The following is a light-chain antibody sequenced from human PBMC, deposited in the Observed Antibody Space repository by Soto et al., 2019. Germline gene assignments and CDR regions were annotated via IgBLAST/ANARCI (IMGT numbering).Light chain of an antibody. CDR1: SSDVGGYNY. CDR3: SSYAGNNNYV. CDR2: EVN. J-gene: IGLJ1*01. V-gene: IGLV2-8*01. Sequence: QSLLPQPPSASGSPGQSVAISCTGTSSDVGGYNYVSWYQLHPGKAPKLMIYEVNLRPSGVPDRFSGSKSGNTASLTVSGLQAEDEADYYCSSYAGNNNYVFGTGTKVTVL.